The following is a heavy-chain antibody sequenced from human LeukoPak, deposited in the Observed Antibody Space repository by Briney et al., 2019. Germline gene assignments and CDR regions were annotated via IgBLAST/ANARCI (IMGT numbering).Heavy chain of an antibody. CDR1: GGPFSGYY. CDR2: IYYSGST. CDR3: ARHTYCSSTSCYYSYYGMDV. D-gene: IGHD2-2*01. Sequence: KTSETLSLTCAVYGGPFSGYYWSWIRQPPGKGLEWIGYIYYSGSTNYNPSLKSRVTISVDTSKNQFSLKLSSVTAADTAVYYCARHTYCSSTSCYYSYYGMDVWGQGTTVTVSS. J-gene: IGHJ6*02. V-gene: IGHV4-59*08.